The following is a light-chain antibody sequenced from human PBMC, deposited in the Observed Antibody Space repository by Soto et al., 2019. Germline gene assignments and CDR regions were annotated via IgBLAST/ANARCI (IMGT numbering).Light chain of an antibody. CDR3: CSYAGSYTYV. CDR2: DVS. V-gene: IGLV2-11*01. Sequence: QSALTQPRSVSGSPGQSVTISCTGTSSDVGGYNYVSWYQKHQGKAPKLMIYDVSKRPSGVPDRFSGSKSGNTASLTISGLQAEDEADYYCCSYAGSYTYVFGTGTKVTVL. CDR1: SSDVGGYNY. J-gene: IGLJ1*01.